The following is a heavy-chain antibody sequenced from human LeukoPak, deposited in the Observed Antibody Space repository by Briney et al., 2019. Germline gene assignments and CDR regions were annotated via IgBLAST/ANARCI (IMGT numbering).Heavy chain of an antibody. V-gene: IGHV1-3*03. CDR3: AKDRRGIVGATTVDY. D-gene: IGHD1-26*01. CDR2: INAGNGNT. J-gene: IGHJ4*02. Sequence: VASVKVSCKASGYTFTSYAMHWVRQAPGQRLEWVGWINAGNGNTKYSQEFQGRVTITRDTSASTAYMELSSLRSEDMAVYYCAKDRRGIVGATTVDYWGQGTLVTVSS. CDR1: GYTFTSYA.